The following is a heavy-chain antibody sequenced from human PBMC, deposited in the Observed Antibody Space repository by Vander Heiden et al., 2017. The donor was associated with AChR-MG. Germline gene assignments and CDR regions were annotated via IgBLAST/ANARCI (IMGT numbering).Heavy chain of an antibody. J-gene: IGHJ6*02. Sequence: QVQLVESGGGVVQPGRSLRLSCAASGFTFSSYAMHWVRQAPGKGLEWVAVISYDGSNKYYADSVKGRFTISRDNSKNTLYLQMNSLRAEDTAVYYCAKLFSGSYGHYGMDVWGQGTTVTVSS. CDR1: GFTFSSYA. CDR3: AKLFSGSYGHYGMDV. D-gene: IGHD1-26*01. CDR2: ISYDGSNK. V-gene: IGHV3-30-3*02.